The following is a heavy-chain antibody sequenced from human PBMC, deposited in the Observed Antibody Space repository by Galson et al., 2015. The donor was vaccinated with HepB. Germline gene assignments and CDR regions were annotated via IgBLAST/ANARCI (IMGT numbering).Heavy chain of an antibody. CDR2: ISWDGGST. J-gene: IGHJ5*02. CDR1: GFTFDDYT. V-gene: IGHV3-43*01. D-gene: IGHD5-18*01. Sequence: SLRPSCAASGFTFDDYTMHWVRQAPGKGLEWVSLISWDGGSTYYADSVKGRFTISRDNSKNSLYLQMNSLRTEDTALYYCANGDTAMVTWGQGTLVTVSS. CDR3: ANGDTAMVT.